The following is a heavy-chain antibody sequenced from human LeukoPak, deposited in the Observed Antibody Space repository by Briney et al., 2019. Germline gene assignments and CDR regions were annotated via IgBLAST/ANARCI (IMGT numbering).Heavy chain of an antibody. D-gene: IGHD3-9*01. CDR2: VYPGDSDT. CDR3: ARWGYYDILTGYSRDNYFDY. Sequence: GESLKISCKGSGYSFSNYWIGWVRQMPGKGLEWMGIVYPGDSDTRYGPSFQGQVTISADKSISTAYLQWSSLKASDTAMYYCARWGYYDILTGYSRDNYFDYWGQGTLVTVSS. J-gene: IGHJ4*02. CDR1: GYSFSNYW. V-gene: IGHV5-51*01.